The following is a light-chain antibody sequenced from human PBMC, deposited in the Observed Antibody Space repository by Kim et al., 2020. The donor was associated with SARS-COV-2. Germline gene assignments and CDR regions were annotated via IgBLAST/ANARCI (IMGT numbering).Light chain of an antibody. Sequence: EIVLTQSPGTLSLSPGEKATLSCRASQSVDSRYLAWYQKKPGLAPRILIYGSSSRASAVPDRFSGSGSGTEFTLIISRLEPEDFAAVYYCHHCCGSPPFTFGPGTKLEIK. CDR1: QSVDSRY. V-gene: IGKV3-20*01. CDR2: GSS. J-gene: IGKJ2*01. CDR3: HHCCGSPPFT.